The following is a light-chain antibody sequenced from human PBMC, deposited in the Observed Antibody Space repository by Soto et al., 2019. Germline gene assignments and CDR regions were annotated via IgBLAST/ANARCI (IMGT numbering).Light chain of an antibody. CDR3: SSYTTGSTVV. J-gene: IGLJ2*01. CDR1: SSDVGASNY. CDR2: DVT. Sequence: QSALTQPASVSGSPGQSITISCTGTSSDVGASNYVSWYQQHPGEAPKLMISDVTDRPSGVSYRFSGSKSGSTASLTISGLQAEDEADDFCSSYTTGSTVVFGGGTKLTVL. V-gene: IGLV2-14*03.